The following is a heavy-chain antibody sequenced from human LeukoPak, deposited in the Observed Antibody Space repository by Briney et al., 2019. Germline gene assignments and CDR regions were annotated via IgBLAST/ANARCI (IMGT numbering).Heavy chain of an antibody. D-gene: IGHD3-10*01. CDR3: ARTMVRGVTYGDAFDI. CDR2: IYPGDSDT. CDR1: GYSFTSYW. V-gene: IGHV5-51*01. Sequence: GESLKISCKGSGYSFTSYWIGWVRQMPGKGLEWMGIIYPGDSDTRYSPSFQGQVTISADKSISTAYLQWSSLKASDTAMYYCARTMVRGVTYGDAFDIWGQGTMVTVSS. J-gene: IGHJ3*02.